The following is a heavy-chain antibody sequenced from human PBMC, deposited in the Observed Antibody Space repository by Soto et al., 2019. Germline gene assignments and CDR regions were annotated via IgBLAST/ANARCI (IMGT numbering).Heavy chain of an antibody. V-gene: IGHV1-69*01. CDR3: ARDGVVVSMTTVRHGDFDI. D-gene: IGHD4-17*01. J-gene: IGHJ3*02. CDR1: GGSFSTYG. CDR2: FIPVFSTA. Sequence: QVQLVQSGAEVKKPGSSVKVSCKASGGSFSTYGISWVRQAPGQGLEWMGGFIPVFSTANYAQKFQGRVSITADESTYTAYMELSSLRSEDTAVYFFARDGVVVSMTTVRHGDFDIWGQGTVVIVSS.